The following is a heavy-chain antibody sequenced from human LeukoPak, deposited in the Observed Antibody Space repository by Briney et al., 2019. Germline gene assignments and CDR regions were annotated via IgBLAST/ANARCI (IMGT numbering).Heavy chain of an antibody. D-gene: IGHD5-24*01. CDR2: VSGSGGST. CDR1: GFTFISHG. V-gene: IGHV3-23*01. J-gene: IGHJ4*02. Sequence: GGSLRLSCAASGFTFISHGMSWVRQAPGKGLEWVSTVSGSGGSTYYADSVKGRFTISRDNSKNSLYMQMNSLRAEDTAIYYCTKDRGFMATTPDYWGQGTLVTVSS. CDR3: TKDRGFMATTPDY.